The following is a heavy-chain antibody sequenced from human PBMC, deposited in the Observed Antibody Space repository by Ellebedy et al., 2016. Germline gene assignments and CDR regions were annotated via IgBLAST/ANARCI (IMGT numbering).Heavy chain of an antibody. CDR2: ISSSSSTI. V-gene: IGHV3-48*04. CDR3: APDTEYYYDSSGYYGIGY. CDR1: GFTFSSYS. Sequence: GGSLRLXXAASGFTFSSYSMNWVRQAPGKGLEWVSYISSSSSTIYYADSVKGRFTISRDNAKNSLYLQMNSLRAEDTAVYYCAPDTEYYYDSSGYYGIGYWGQGTLVTVSS. J-gene: IGHJ4*02. D-gene: IGHD3-22*01.